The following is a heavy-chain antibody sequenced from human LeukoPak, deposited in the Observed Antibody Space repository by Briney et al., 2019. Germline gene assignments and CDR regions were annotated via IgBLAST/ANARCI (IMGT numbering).Heavy chain of an antibody. D-gene: IGHD5-12*01. V-gene: IGHV3-53*01. CDR1: GFTISNTE. CDR2: SYSGGTT. Sequence: PGGSLRLPCAVSGFTISNTEMSWVRQVPGKGPEWVLVSYSGGTTYYADSVKGRFTISRDISKNTVDLQMNSLRVEDTAVYHCRVWLGCFDVWGQGTMVTVSS. J-gene: IGHJ3*01. CDR3: RVWLGCFDV.